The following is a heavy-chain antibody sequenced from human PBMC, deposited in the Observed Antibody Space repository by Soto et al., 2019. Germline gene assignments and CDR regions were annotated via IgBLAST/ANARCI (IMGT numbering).Heavy chain of an antibody. CDR3: ARSLLQGDF. D-gene: IGHD2-21*01. CDR2: INPNGGST. V-gene: IGHV1-46*01. CDR1: GYTFIHYY. Sequence: QVQLVQSGAEVKKPGASVKVSCKASGYTFIHYYIRWVRQAPGQGLEWMAIINPNGGSTNYAQKFQGRVTVTSDTSTSTVSMELNSLGSEDTAVYFCARSLLQGDFWGQGTLVTVSS. J-gene: IGHJ4*02.